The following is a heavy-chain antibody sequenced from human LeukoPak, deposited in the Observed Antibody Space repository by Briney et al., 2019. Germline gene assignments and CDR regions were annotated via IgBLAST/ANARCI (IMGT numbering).Heavy chain of an antibody. CDR2: IGGSGATT. CDR1: GFSFNNYA. D-gene: IGHD3-3*01. CDR3: AKGTYFDFWSGYPRLEY. V-gene: IGHV3-23*01. J-gene: IGHJ4*02. Sequence: GGSLRLSCAASGFSFNNYAMSWVRQAPGRGLVWVSSIGGSGATTAYAEAMKGRFTISRDNSRNTLYLQMNSLRVEDTAIYFCAKGTYFDFWSGYPRLEYWGQGNLVTVSA.